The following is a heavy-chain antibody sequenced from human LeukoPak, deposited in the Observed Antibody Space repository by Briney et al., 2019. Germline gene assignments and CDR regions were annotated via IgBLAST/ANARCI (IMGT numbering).Heavy chain of an antibody. V-gene: IGHV4-31*03. CDR1: GGSISSGGYY. CDR3: AKSREEIRGLDAFDI. Sequence: SQTLSPTCTVSGGSISSGGYYWSWIRQHPGKGLEWIGYIYYSGSTYYNPSLKSRVALSVDTSKNQFSLKLSSLTAADTAVYHCAKSREEIRGLDAFDIWGQGTMVTVSS. J-gene: IGHJ3*02. D-gene: IGHD5-24*01. CDR2: IYYSGST.